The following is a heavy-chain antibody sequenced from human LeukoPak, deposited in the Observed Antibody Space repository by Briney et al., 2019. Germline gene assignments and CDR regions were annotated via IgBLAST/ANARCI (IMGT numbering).Heavy chain of an antibody. J-gene: IGHJ6*03. CDR2: ISSDNGYT. CDR3: ARAGSGRYYYYMDV. V-gene: IGHV1-18*04. CDR1: GYTFAIYG. D-gene: IGHD3-10*01. Sequence: ASVRVSYKASGYTFAIYGISWVRQAPGQGLEGMGWISSDNGYTNYAQKFQGRVTMTTDTSTNTAYMELRSLRSDDTAVYYCARAGSGRYYYYMDVWGKGTTVTVSS.